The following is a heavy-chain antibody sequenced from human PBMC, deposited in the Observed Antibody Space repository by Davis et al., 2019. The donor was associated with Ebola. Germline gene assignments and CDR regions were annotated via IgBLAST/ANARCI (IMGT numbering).Heavy chain of an antibody. V-gene: IGHV4-38-2*02. CDR1: GYSISSGYY. CDR3: AGAPREATFFGEGIIQDFHYGLHV. Sequence: MPSETLSLTCTVSGYSISSGYYWGWIRQPPGKGLEWIGEINHSGSTNYNPSLKSRVTISVDTSKNQFSLKLSSVTAADTAVYYCAGAPREATFFGEGIIQDFHYGLHVWGKGTTVTVSS. CDR2: INHSGST. J-gene: IGHJ6*04. D-gene: IGHD3-3*01.